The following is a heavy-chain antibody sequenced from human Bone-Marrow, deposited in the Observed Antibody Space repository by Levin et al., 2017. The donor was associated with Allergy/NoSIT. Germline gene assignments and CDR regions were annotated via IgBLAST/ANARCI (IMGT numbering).Heavy chain of an antibody. V-gene: IGHV1-2*02. J-gene: IGHJ4*02. CDR2: INPNSGGP. D-gene: IGHD3-22*01. Sequence: ASVKVSCKASGYTFTGYYLHWVRQAPGQGPEWMGWINPNSGGPSYAQKFQGRVTMTRDTSISTAYMELSRLRSDDTAVYYCARLSHYNDSCWGPGTLVTVSS. CDR1: GYTFTGYY. CDR3: ARLSHYNDSC.